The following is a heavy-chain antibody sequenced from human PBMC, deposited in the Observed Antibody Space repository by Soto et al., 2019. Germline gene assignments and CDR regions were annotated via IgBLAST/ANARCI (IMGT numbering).Heavy chain of an antibody. CDR2: ISSDGHHQ. J-gene: IGHJ4*02. Sequence: GGSLRLSCATSGFSFNDYAMYWVRQAPGQGLEWVAIISSDGHHQFYLDNLRGRFTVSRDSSKNTLYLQMNSLRPEDTAVYYRSRGTYYPQSSGLHADYWGPGTVVTVSS. CDR1: GFSFNDYA. D-gene: IGHD3-22*01. V-gene: IGHV3-30*03. CDR3: SRGTYYPQSSGLHADY.